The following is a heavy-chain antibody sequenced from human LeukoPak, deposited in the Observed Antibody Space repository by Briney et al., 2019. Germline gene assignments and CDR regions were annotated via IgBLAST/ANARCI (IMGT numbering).Heavy chain of an antibody. CDR1: GGSFSGYY. J-gene: IGHJ1*01. CDR2: VHHSAST. Sequence: SETLSLTCAVYGGSFSGYYWSWIRQPPGKGLGWIGEVHHSASTKYNPSLKSRVTVSVDTCRNQFSLKLSSVTAADTPVYYCARGLISAAGSFQHWGQGTLVTVSS. D-gene: IGHD6-13*01. CDR3: ARGLISAAGSFQH. V-gene: IGHV4-34*01.